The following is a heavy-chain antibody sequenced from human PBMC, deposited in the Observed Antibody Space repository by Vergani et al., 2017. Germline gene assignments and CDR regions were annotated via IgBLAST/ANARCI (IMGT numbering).Heavy chain of an antibody. J-gene: IGHJ4*02. CDR3: VKYAGSNENFFDS. CDR1: GFTFSTYA. Sequence: EVQLLESGGSLKQPGGSVRLSCAASGFTFSTYAMHWVRQAPGKGLEWVSALTEGGGSTYYADSFKVRFINSRDNSRDTLYLQMNSLGPEDTDTYYCVKYAGSNENFFDSWGQGTLVTVSS. CDR2: LTEGGGST. D-gene: IGHD1-26*01. V-gene: IGHV3-23*01.